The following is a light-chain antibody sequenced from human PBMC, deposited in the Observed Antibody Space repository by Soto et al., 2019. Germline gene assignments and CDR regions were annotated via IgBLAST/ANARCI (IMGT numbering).Light chain of an antibody. CDR3: CSYVGSSTYV. J-gene: IGLJ1*01. CDR1: SSDVGTYNL. Sequence: QSVLTQPASVSGSPGQSIIISCTGTSSDVGTYNLVSWYQQHPGKAPKLMVYEGTKRPSGVSNRFSGSKSGNTASLTISGLQAEDEADYYCCSYVGSSTYVFGTGTKVTVL. CDR2: EGT. V-gene: IGLV2-23*01.